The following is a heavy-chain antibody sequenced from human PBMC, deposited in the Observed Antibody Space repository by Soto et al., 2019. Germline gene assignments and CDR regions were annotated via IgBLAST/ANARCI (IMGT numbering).Heavy chain of an antibody. Sequence: GSLRLSTGVSGFKVKNHWTHCPRHAPGKGLAWVAVIAFDGSEKFYSDSVEGRFSISRDDSKDTLHLQMTGLTREDTAMYFCARDPRTNFDFRRCYSVPDFFAEWAQGALVTVSS. CDR3: ARDPRTNFDFRRCYSVPDFFAE. J-gene: IGHJ4*02. CDR2: IAFDGSEK. V-gene: IGHV3-30*03. CDR1: GFKVKNHW. D-gene: IGHD3-3*01.